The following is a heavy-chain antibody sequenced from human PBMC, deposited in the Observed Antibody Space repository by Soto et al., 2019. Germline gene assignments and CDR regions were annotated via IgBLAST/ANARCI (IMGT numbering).Heavy chain of an antibody. D-gene: IGHD3-22*01. CDR2: ISAYTGNT. CDR3: VRVEDYLDSSGYAH. V-gene: IGHV1-18*01. CDR1: GYSFTNYG. J-gene: IGHJ4*02. Sequence: QVQLVQSGAEVRKPGTSVKVSCKASGYSFTNYGITWVRQAPGEGLEWMGWISAYTGNTIYARSLHGRVTMTTDTSTNIGDMELSSLGYDDTALYYCVRVEDYLDSSGYAHWGQRSLVTVTS.